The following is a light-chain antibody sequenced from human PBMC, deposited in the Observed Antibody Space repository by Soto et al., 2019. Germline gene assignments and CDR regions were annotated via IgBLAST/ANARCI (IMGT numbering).Light chain of an antibody. V-gene: IGKV3-20*01. CDR2: AAS. J-gene: IGKJ1*01. CDR1: QSVSSYS. CDR3: QQYGNSPWT. Sequence: ENVLTQSPGTLSLSPGERATLSCRASQSVSSYSLAWYQQKPGQAPRLLIYAASSRATGIPDRFSGSGSGTDFTLTISRLEPEDFAVYYCQQYGNSPWTFGQGTKVDIK.